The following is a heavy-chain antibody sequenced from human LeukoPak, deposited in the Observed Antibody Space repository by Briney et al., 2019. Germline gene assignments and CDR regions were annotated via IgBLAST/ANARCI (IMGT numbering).Heavy chain of an antibody. CDR1: GGSFSGYY. CDR3: ASDQTDYYDSSGYLRADAFDI. Sequence: PSETLSLTCAVYGGSFSGYYWSWIRQPPGKGLEWIGEINHSGSTNYNPPLKSRVTISVDTSKNQFSLKLSSVTAADTAVYYCASDQTDYYDSSGYLRADAFDIWGQGTMVTVSS. J-gene: IGHJ3*02. CDR2: INHSGST. D-gene: IGHD3-22*01. V-gene: IGHV4-34*01.